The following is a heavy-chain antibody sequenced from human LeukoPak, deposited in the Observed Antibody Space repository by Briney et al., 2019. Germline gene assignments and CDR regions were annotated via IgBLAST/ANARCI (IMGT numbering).Heavy chain of an antibody. J-gene: IGHJ4*02. D-gene: IGHD1-1*01. CDR3: ARVSNWNLDY. Sequence: GGSLRLSCAASGFSFSTYAMNWVRQAPGKGLEWVSYISSSGSTIYYADSVKGRFTISRDNAKNSLYLQMNSLRAEDTAVYYCARVSNWNLDYWGQGTLVTVSS. CDR1: GFSFSTYA. CDR2: ISSSGSTI. V-gene: IGHV3-48*04.